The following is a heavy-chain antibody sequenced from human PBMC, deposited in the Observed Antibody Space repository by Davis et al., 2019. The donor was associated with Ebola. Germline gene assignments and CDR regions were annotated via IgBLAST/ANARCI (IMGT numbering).Heavy chain of an antibody. J-gene: IGHJ5*02. Sequence: MPSETLSLTCTISGGSIGSYYWGWIRQPPGKGLEWIGYIYFIGSTKYNPSLKSRVTMSVDPSKNQFSLNLSSVTAADTAVYYCARIVKYCIDAVCQNWFDPWGQGTLVTVSS. V-gene: IGHV4-59*01. CDR3: ARIVKYCIDAVCQNWFDP. D-gene: IGHD2-8*01. CDR1: GGSIGSYY. CDR2: IYFIGST.